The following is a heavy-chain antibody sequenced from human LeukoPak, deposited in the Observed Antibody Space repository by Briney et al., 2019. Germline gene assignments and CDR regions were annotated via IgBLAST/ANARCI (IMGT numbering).Heavy chain of an antibody. V-gene: IGHV3-23*01. D-gene: IGHD2-2*01. CDR1: GFTFSSYG. CDR2: ISGSGGST. J-gene: IGHJ4*02. CDR3: AKGRGSTSIYEY. Sequence: PGGSLRLSCAAPGFTFSSYGMSWVRQAPGKGLGWVSFISGSGGSTYYADSVKGRFTMSRDTSKNTLYLEMNSLRDDDTAAYYCAKGRGSTSIYEYWGQGTLVTVSS.